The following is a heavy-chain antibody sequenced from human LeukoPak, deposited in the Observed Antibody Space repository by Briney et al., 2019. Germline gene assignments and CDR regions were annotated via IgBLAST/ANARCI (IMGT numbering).Heavy chain of an antibody. CDR2: ISYDGNNK. Sequence: GGSLRLSCTASGFTFSAYGMHWVRQAPGKGLEWVAVISYDGNNKYYPDTVKGRFTISRDNSKNTLYLQMNSLRAEDTAVNYCARTARLEGEYYFDYWGQGTLVTVSS. CDR1: GFTFSAYG. V-gene: IGHV3-30*03. CDR3: ARTARLEGEYYFDY. J-gene: IGHJ4*02. D-gene: IGHD3-16*01.